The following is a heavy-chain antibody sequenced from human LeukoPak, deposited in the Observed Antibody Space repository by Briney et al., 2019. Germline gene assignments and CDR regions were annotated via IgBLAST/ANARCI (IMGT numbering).Heavy chain of an antibody. CDR2: IYHTGST. D-gene: IGHD2-2*03. CDR3: ARAGWIITRGIDY. CDR1: GYSISSGYY. V-gene: IGHV4-38-2*01. J-gene: IGHJ4*02. Sequence: SETLSLTCGVSGYSISSGYYWAWIRQPPGKGLEWIGTIYHTGSTYYTPSLGSRVTISVDTSKNEFSLNLNSVTAADTAVYCCARAGWIITRGIDYWGQGALVTVSS.